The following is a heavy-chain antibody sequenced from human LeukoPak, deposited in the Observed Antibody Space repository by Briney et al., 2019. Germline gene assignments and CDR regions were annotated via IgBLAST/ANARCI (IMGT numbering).Heavy chain of an antibody. D-gene: IGHD3-10*01. V-gene: IGHV4-34*01. CDR2: INHSGST. CDR1: GGSFSGYY. J-gene: IGHJ6*04. CDR3: ASGVRGSYYCYGMDV. Sequence: SETLSLTCAVYGGSFSGYYWSWIRQPPGKGLEWIGEINHSGSTNYNPSLKSRVTISVDTSKNQFSLKLSSVTAADTAVYYCASGVRGSYYCYGMDVWGKGTTVTVSS.